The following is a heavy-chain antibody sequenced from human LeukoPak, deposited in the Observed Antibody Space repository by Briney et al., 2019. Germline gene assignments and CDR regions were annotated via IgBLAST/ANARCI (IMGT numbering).Heavy chain of an antibody. Sequence: SETLSLTCAVSGHFISSGYYWGWIRQTPGKGLEWIGSIHHSGFTNYNPSLKSRVTISIDTSKNQFSLKLSSVTAADTAVYYCAWKYYFDSSGYFYVDSWGQGTLVTVSS. CDR1: GHFISSGYY. J-gene: IGHJ4*02. CDR2: IHHSGFT. V-gene: IGHV4-38-2*01. CDR3: AWKYYFDSSGYFYVDS. D-gene: IGHD3-22*01.